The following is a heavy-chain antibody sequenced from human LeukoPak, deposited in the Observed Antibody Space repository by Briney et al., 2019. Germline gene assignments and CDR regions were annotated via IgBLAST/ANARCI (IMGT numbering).Heavy chain of an antibody. CDR1: GYRFTSYW. CDR2: IYPGDSDT. V-gene: IGHV5-51*01. J-gene: IGHJ5*02. Sequence: GEALKISCKGSGYRFTSYWIGWGRQMPGKGLERMGIIYPGDSDTRYSPSLQGQATTSADKSISSVYLQWSSLKASDTAMYYCARHKDRYGDYYFKGSSFDPWGQGTLVTVSS. D-gene: IGHD4-17*01. CDR3: ARHKDRYGDYYFKGSSFDP.